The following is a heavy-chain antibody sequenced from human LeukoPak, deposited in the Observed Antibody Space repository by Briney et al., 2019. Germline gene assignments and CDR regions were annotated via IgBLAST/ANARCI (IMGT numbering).Heavy chain of an antibody. CDR1: GFTFSIYA. J-gene: IGHJ4*02. D-gene: IGHD1-26*01. V-gene: IGHV3-23*01. CDR2: ISSNSGST. CDR3: AKTSETLVGAGPDY. Sequence: GGSLRLSCAASGFTFSIYAMTWVRQAPGKGLEWVSGISSNSGSTYYAESVKGRFTISRDNSKNTLYLQMSSLRAEDTAMYYCAKTSETLVGAGPDYWGQGTLVTVSS.